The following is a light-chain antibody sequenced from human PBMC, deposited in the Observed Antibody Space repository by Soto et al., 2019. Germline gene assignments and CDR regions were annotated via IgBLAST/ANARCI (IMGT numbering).Light chain of an antibody. Sequence: EIVLTQSPGTLSLSPLEIATLAFRASQSVSSSYLAWYQQKPGQAPRLLIYGASSRATGIPDRFSGSGSGTDFTLTISRLEPEDFAVYYCQQYGSSPGTFGQGTKVDIK. J-gene: IGKJ1*01. V-gene: IGKV3-20*01. CDR3: QQYGSSPGT. CDR1: QSVSSSY. CDR2: GAS.